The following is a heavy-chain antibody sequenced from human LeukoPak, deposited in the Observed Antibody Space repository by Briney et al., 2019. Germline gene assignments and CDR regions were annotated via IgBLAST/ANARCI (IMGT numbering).Heavy chain of an antibody. Sequence: GGSLRLSCAASGFTFSNHWMHWVRQAPGKGLEWVSHISTSGSSIYYADSVKGRFTISRDNAKNSLFLQMNSLRDEDTAVYYCATSWGKLDYWGQGTLVTVSS. J-gene: IGHJ4*02. CDR1: GFTFSNHW. CDR2: ISTSGSSI. CDR3: ATSWGKLDY. V-gene: IGHV3-48*02. D-gene: IGHD7-27*01.